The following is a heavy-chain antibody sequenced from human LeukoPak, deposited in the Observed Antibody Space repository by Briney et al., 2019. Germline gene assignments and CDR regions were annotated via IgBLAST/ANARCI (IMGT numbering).Heavy chain of an antibody. Sequence: QPGGSLRLSCAASGNYWMHWVRQAPGKGLVWVSHINSDGSWTSYADSVKGRFTISRDNSKNTLYLQMNSLRAEDTAVYYCAKPALTGDLAFDIWGQGTMVTVSS. D-gene: IGHD7-27*01. CDR2: INSDGSWT. CDR1: GNYW. V-gene: IGHV3-74*01. J-gene: IGHJ3*02. CDR3: AKPALTGDLAFDI.